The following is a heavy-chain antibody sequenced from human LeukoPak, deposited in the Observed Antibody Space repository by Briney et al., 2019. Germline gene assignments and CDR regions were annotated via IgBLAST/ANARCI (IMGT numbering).Heavy chain of an antibody. CDR1: GGSISSISSNNYH. J-gene: IGHJ6*02. V-gene: IGHV4-39*02. Sequence: SETLSLTCIVSGGSISSISSNNYHWGWIRQPAGKGQEWIGSIYYSGSTYYNPSLKSRVTISVDTSKNQFSLKLSSVTAADTALYYCAREMGVVTAHGIDVWGQGTTVTFSS. CDR3: AREMGVVTAHGIDV. D-gene: IGHD4-23*01. CDR2: IYYSGST.